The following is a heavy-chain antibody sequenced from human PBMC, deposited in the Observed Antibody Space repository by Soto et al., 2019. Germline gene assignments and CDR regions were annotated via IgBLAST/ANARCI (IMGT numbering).Heavy chain of an antibody. J-gene: IGHJ6*02. CDR2: INHSGST. CDR3: ASKNTVTTYYYYYGMDV. CDR1: GGSFSGYY. D-gene: IGHD4-4*01. V-gene: IGHV4-34*01. Sequence: SETLSLTCAVYGGSFSGYYWSWIRQPPGKGLEWIGEINHSGSTNYNPSLKSRVTISVDTSKXXXXXXXXXXXXXXXAVYYCASKNTVTTYYYYYGMDVWGQGTTVTVSS.